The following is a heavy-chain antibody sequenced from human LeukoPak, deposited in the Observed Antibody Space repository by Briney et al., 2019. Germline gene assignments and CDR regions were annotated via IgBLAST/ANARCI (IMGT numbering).Heavy chain of an antibody. V-gene: IGHV1-18*01. CDR1: GYSFTNHG. J-gene: IGHJ4*02. CDR2: ISAYNGNP. Sequence: ASVQVSCRASGYSFTNHGISWVRQAPGQGLEWMGWISAYNGNPNYAQKLQGRVTMTTDTSTSTAYMELRSLRSDDTAVYYCARDCDRSGYYCYWGQGTLVTVSS. D-gene: IGHD3-22*01. CDR3: ARDCDRSGYYCY.